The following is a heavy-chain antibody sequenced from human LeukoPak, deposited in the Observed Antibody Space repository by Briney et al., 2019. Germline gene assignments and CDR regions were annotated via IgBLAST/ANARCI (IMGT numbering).Heavy chain of an antibody. CDR3: ARVSAYGSPFDF. J-gene: IGHJ4*02. V-gene: IGHV1-69*04. Sequence: GASVKVSCKASGGTFSSYAISWVRQAPGQGLEWMGRIIPILGIANYAQKFQGRVTITADRSTSTAYMELTSLRYDDTAVYYCARVSAYGSPFDFWGQGTLVTVSS. CDR2: IIPILGIA. D-gene: IGHD5-12*01. CDR1: GGTFSSYA.